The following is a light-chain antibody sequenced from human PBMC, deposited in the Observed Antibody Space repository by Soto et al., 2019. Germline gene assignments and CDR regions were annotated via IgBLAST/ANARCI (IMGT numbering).Light chain of an antibody. CDR2: DAS. J-gene: IGKJ2*01. CDR3: QQYNSYSYT. Sequence: DIQMTQSPSTLSASVGDRVTITSRASQSISSWLAWYQQKPGKAPKLLIYDASSLESGVPSRFSGSGSGTEFTLTISSLQPDDFAPYYCQQYNSYSYTFGQGTKLEI. CDR1: QSISSW. V-gene: IGKV1-5*01.